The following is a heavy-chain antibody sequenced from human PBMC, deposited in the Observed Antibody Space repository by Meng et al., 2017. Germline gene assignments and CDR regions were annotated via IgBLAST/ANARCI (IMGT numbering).Heavy chain of an antibody. V-gene: IGHV3-7*01. CDR2: INQDGTEK. CDR3: ATRPPDSAWYGVFDY. CDR1: GLTFSSHW. Sequence: GGSLRLSCAGSGLTFSSHWMSWVRQAPGKGLEWVANINQDGTEKDYVDSVKGRFTISRDNAKNSLYLQMNSLRVEDTAVYYCATRPPDSAWYGVFDYWGQGTRVTCYS. D-gene: IGHD6-19*01. J-gene: IGHJ4*02.